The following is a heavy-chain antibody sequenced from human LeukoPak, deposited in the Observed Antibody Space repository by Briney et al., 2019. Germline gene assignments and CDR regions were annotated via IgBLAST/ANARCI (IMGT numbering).Heavy chain of an antibody. V-gene: IGHV1-69*01. CDR2: IIPIFGTA. Sequence: SVTVSFKASGGTFSSYAISWVRQAPGQGLEWMGGIIPIFGTANYAQKFQGRVTITADESTSTAYMELSSLRSEDTAVYYCAAVAANYNWFDPWGQGTLVTVSS. CDR3: AAVAANYNWFDP. CDR1: GGTFSSYA. D-gene: IGHD2-15*01. J-gene: IGHJ5*02.